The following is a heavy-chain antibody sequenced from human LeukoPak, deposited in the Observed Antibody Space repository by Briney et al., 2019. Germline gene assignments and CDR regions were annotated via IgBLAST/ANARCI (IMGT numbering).Heavy chain of an antibody. CDR2: INHAGST. Sequence: SSETLSLTCAEYGGSFSGYHWSWIRQPPGKGLEWIGEINHAGSTNYNPSLESRVNISVDTSKNQLSLKLSSVTAADTAVYYCARDEGIAAAGRYYYYYGMDVWGQGTTVTVSS. D-gene: IGHD6-13*01. CDR3: ARDEGIAAAGRYYYYYGMDV. CDR1: GGSFSGYH. V-gene: IGHV4-34*01. J-gene: IGHJ6*02.